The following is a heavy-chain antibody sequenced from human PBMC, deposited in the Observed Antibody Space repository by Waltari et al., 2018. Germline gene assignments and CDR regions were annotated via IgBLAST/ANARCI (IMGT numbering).Heavy chain of an antibody. V-gene: IGHV4-59*08. CDR2: IYYSGST. Sequence: QVQLQESGPGLVKPSETLSLTCTVSGGSISSYYWSWIRQPPGKGLEWIGYIYYSGSTNYNPSLKSRVTISVDTSKNQFSLKLSSVTAADTAVYYCARQLWHTDGAFDPWGQGTLVTVSS. CDR3: ARQLWHTDGAFDP. D-gene: IGHD2-21*01. CDR1: GGSISSYY. J-gene: IGHJ5*02.